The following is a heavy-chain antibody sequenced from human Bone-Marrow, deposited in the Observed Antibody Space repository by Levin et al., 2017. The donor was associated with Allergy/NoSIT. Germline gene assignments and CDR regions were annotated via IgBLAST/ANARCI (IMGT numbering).Heavy chain of an antibody. D-gene: IGHD6-19*01. V-gene: IGHV3-30-3*01. CDR3: ARARGVAGTFDY. CDR1: GFTFSSYA. J-gene: IGHJ4*02. CDR2: ISYDGSNK. Sequence: GESLKISCAASGFTFSSYAMHWVRQAPGKGLEWVAVISYDGSNKYYADSVKGRFTISRDNSKNTLYLQMNSLRAEDTAVYYCARARGVAGTFDYWGQGTLVTVSS.